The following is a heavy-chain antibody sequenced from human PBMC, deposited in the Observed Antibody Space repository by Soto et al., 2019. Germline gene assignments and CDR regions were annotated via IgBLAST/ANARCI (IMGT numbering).Heavy chain of an antibody. CDR3: ARGYTRSLFYFDY. CDR1: GFSLITSGMC. Sequence: SGPTLVNPTQTLTLTCTFSGFSLITSGMCVSWIRQPPGKALEWLALVDWDDDKSYSTSLKTRLTISKDTSKNQVVLTMSNMDPMDSATYYCARGYTRSLFYFDYWGQGTLVTVSS. D-gene: IGHD2-2*02. V-gene: IGHV2-70*01. J-gene: IGHJ4*02. CDR2: VDWDDDK.